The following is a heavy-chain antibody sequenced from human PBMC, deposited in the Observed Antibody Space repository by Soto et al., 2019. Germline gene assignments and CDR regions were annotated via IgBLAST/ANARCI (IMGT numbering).Heavy chain of an antibody. CDR2: VSHSGIA. J-gene: IGHJ2*01. D-gene: IGHD2-15*01. V-gene: IGHV4-34*01. Sequence: QVQLQQWGAGLLKPSETLSLTCTVYGASFAGYYWTWLRQSPGKGLEWIGEVSHSGIAKYNPSLGSRVTISLGTSNNQFSLDLTSVTAADTAVYYCARYGGTSIWYFDIWGRGTLVSVSS. CDR1: GASFAGYY. CDR3: ARYGGTSIWYFDI.